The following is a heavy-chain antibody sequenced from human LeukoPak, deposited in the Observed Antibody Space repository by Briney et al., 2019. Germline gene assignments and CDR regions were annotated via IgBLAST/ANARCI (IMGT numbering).Heavy chain of an antibody. CDR3: ARNRITWVRARSFCGMDV. Sequence: SLSLTCTVSGGSISSGGYYWSCIRQPPGKGLEWTGYIYYGGSTYDNPSLQSRVTMTVDTSKNQFSLKLSSVTAADTAVYYCARNRITWVRARSFCGMDVWGQGTTVTVSS. CDR1: GGSISSGGYY. D-gene: IGHD3-10*01. J-gene: IGHJ6*02. CDR2: IYYGGST. V-gene: IGHV4-31*03.